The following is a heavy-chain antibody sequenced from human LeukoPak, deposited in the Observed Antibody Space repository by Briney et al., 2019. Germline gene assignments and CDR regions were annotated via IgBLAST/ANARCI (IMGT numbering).Heavy chain of an antibody. CDR3: ARVTPRRSSWFSDL. V-gene: IGHV4-59*01. Sequence: NPSETLSLSCSVSGDSLSSYYWSGIRQPPGKGLEWMGYIYYSGSTNYNPSLKSRVTISVDTSKNQFSLKLRSVPAADTAVYYCARVTPRRSSWFSDLCGRGTLVTVSS. J-gene: IGHJ2*01. CDR1: GDSLSSYY. D-gene: IGHD6-13*01. CDR2: IYYSGST.